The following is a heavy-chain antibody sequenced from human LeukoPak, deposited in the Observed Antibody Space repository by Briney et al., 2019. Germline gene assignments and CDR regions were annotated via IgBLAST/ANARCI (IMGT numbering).Heavy chain of an antibody. CDR1: GFTFSSYT. V-gene: IGHV3-21*01. CDR3: ARDGGGGLRFSY. Sequence: GSLRLSCAASGFTFSSYTMNWVRQAPGKGLEWVSSISSSSSYIYYADSVKGRFTISRDNAKNSLYLQMNSLRAEDTAVYYCARDGGGGLRFSYWGQGTLVTVSS. D-gene: IGHD5-12*01. J-gene: IGHJ4*02. CDR2: ISSSSSYI.